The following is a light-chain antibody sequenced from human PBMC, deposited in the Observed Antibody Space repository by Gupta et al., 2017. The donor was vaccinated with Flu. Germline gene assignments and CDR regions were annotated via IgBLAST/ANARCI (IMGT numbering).Light chain of an antibody. J-gene: IGLJ2*01. CDR3: QSYDSRLSVQV. CDR2: GST. Sequence: SSNIGAGYAVHWYQQVPGKAPKLLIYGSTDRPSGTPDRFSGSKSGTSASLAITGLQAEDEADYYCQSYDSRLSVQVFGEGTKLTVL. V-gene: IGLV1-40*01. CDR1: SSNIGAGYA.